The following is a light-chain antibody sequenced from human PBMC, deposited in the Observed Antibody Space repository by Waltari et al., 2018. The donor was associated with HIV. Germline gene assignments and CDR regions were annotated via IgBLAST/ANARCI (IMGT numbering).Light chain of an antibody. Sequence: QSVLTQPPSASGTPGQRVTISCSGSSSNIGSNTVNWYQQLPGTAPKLLIYSNKQRPSGVPDRCSGSKSGTSASLAISGLQSEDEADYYCAAWDDSLNGAYVFGTGTKVTVL. V-gene: IGLV1-44*01. CDR2: SNK. CDR3: AAWDDSLNGAYV. CDR1: SSNIGSNT. J-gene: IGLJ1*01.